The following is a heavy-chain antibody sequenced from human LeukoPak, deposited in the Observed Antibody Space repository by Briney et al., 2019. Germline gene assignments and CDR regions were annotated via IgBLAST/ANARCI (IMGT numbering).Heavy chain of an antibody. J-gene: IGHJ4*02. CDR2: INHSGST. CDR1: GGSFSGYY. D-gene: IGHD3-22*01. CDR3: ASDRRYYDSSGYYGSFDY. Sequence: SETLSLTCAVYGGSFSGYYWSWIRQPPGKGLEWIGEINHSGSTNYNPSLKSRVTISVDTSKNQFSLKLSSVTAADTAVYYCASDRRYYDSSGYYGSFDYWSQGTLVTVSS. V-gene: IGHV4-34*01.